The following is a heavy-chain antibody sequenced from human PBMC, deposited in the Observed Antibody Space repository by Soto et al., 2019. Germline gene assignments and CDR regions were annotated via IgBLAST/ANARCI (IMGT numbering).Heavy chain of an antibody. V-gene: IGHV1-69*12. CDR3: ARAQVPAALAGGLDV. Sequence: QVQLVQSGAEVKKPGSSVKVSCKASGGTFSSYAISWVRQAPGQGLEWMGGIIPIFGTANYAQKFQGRVTSTADDYTSTAYMELRSLRSDDTAVYYCARAQVPAALAGGLDVWGQGTTVTVSS. D-gene: IGHD2-2*01. CDR2: IIPIFGTA. J-gene: IGHJ6*02. CDR1: GGTFSSYA.